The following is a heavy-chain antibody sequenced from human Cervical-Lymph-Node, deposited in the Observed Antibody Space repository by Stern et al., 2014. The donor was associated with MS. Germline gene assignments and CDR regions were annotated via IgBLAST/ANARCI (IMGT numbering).Heavy chain of an antibody. CDR1: GDSISSYTHY. J-gene: IGHJ4*02. CDR2: VSYSGAT. Sequence: VQLLESGPGLVKPSETLSLTCAVSGDSISSYTHYWAWIRQPPGKGLEWIGSVSYSGATYYNPSLKSPVPISVNTPKNHSPRGLTSVTAADTAVYYCAKHACTGAACPFDLWGQGTLVTVSS. V-gene: IGHV4-39*01. D-gene: IGHD2-8*02. CDR3: AKHACTGAACPFDL.